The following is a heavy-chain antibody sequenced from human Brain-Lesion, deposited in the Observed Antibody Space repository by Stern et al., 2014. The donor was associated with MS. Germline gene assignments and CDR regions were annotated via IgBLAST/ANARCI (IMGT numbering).Heavy chain of an antibody. D-gene: IGHD2/OR15-2a*01. V-gene: IGHV3-30*18. CDR2: VSYNGSNK. CDR3: AKDRQYLTYFFDH. CDR1: GFTFGSCA. Sequence: QVQLVQSGGGVVQPGRPLRLSCVASGFTFGSCAMHWVRQAPGKGLEWVAGVSYNGSNKYYAESVKGRFTISRDNSQNTLYMQMSSLRPEDTAVYYCAKDRQYLTYFFDHWGQGSLVTVSS. J-gene: IGHJ5*02.